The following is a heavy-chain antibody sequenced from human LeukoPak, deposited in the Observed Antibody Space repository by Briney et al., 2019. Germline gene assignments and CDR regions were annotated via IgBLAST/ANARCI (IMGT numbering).Heavy chain of an antibody. CDR2: INPNSGGT. V-gene: IGHV1-2*02. CDR1: GYTFTGYY. D-gene: IGHD3-16*01. J-gene: IGHJ6*02. CDR3: ARRSEGARYYYYGMDV. Sequence: ASVKVSCKASGYTFTGYYMHWVRQAPGQGLEWMGWINPNSGGTNYAQKFQGRVTMTRDTSISTAYMELSRLRSDDTAVYYCARRSEGARYYYYGMDVWGQGTTVTVSS.